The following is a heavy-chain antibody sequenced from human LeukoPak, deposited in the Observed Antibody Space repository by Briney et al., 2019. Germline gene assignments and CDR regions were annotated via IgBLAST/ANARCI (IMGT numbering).Heavy chain of an antibody. CDR1: GGSFSGYY. Sequence: SETLSLTCAVYGGSFSGYYWSWIRQPPGKGLEWIGEINHSGSTNYNPSLKSRVTISVDTSKNQFSLKLSSVTAAETAVYYCARGLVGPAAFDPWGQGTLLTVSS. J-gene: IGHJ5*02. D-gene: IGHD2-2*01. V-gene: IGHV4-34*01. CDR3: ARGLVGPAAFDP. CDR2: INHSGST.